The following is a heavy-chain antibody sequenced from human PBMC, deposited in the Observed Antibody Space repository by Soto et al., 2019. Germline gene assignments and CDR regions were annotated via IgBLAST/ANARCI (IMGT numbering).Heavy chain of an antibody. CDR3: ARDLREPSMRVVVGLDL. CDR1: GFMFSDYA. Sequence: QVQLVESGGGVVQPERSLRLSCAASGFMFSDYAMHWVRQAPGKGLEWVAIISYDGLNKYYSDSVKGRFTISRDNSKNTLFLQMNSLRAEDTAVYYCARDLREPSMRVVVGLDLWGQGTMVTVSS. D-gene: IGHD3-22*01. V-gene: IGHV3-30-3*01. J-gene: IGHJ3*01. CDR2: ISYDGLNK.